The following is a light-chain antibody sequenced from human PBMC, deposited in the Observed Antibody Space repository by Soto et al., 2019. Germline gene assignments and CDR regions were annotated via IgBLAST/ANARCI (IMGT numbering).Light chain of an antibody. CDR3: QRSYSTLFT. J-gene: IGKJ3*01. CDR1: QSISSY. V-gene: IGKV1-39*01. Sequence: DIQMTQSPSSLSASVGDRVTITCRASQSISSYLNWYQQKPGKAPKLLIYAASSLQSRVPSRFSGSGSGTDFTLSISSLQPEDFATYYCQRSYSTLFTFGPGTKVDIK. CDR2: AAS.